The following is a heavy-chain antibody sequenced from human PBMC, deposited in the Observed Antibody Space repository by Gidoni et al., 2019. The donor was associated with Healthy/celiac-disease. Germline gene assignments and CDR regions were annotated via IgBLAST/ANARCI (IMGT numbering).Heavy chain of an antibody. CDR3: AREEERYSYGFVY. CDR1: GFTFSSYS. Sequence: EVQLVESGGGLVKPGGSLRLSCAASGFTFSSYSMNWVRQAPGKGLEWVSSISSSSSYIYYADSVKGRFTISRDNAKNSLYLQMNSLRAEDTAVYYCAREEERYSYGFVYWGQGTLVTVSS. D-gene: IGHD5-18*01. J-gene: IGHJ4*02. V-gene: IGHV3-21*01. CDR2: ISSSSSYI.